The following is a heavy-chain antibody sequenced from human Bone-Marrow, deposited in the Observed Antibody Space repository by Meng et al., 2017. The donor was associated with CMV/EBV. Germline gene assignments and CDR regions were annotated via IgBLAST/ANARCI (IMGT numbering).Heavy chain of an antibody. CDR2: INSDGSST. CDR3: ARDLIMEWLTKFYYYYHGMDV. Sequence: GESLKISCAASGFTFSSYWMHWVRQAPGEGLVWVSRINSDGSSTSYADSVKGRFTISRDNAKNTLYLQMNSLRAEDTAVYYCARDLIMEWLTKFYYYYHGMDVWGQGTTVTVSS. V-gene: IGHV3-74*01. J-gene: IGHJ6*02. CDR1: GFTFSSYW. D-gene: IGHD3-3*01.